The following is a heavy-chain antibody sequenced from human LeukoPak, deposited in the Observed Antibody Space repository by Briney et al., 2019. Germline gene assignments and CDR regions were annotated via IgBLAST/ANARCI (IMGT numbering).Heavy chain of an antibody. CDR1: GFTISSNY. CDR3: ARDDRVGGFYYYYGMDV. Sequence: GGSLRLSCTASGFTISSNYMSWVRQAPGKGLEWFSIIYTGGDTYYADSVKGRFTISRDNSKNTVYLQMNSLRAEDTAVYYCARDDRVGGFYYYYGMDVWGQGTTVTVSS. V-gene: IGHV3-66*01. D-gene: IGHD2-15*01. CDR2: IYTGGDT. J-gene: IGHJ6*02.